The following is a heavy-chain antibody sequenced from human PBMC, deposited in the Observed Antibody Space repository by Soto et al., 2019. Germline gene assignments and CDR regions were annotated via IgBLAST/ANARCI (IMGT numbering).Heavy chain of an antibody. Sequence: QLQLQESGPGLVKPSETLSLTCTVSGGSISSSSYYWGWIRQPPGKGLEWIGSIYYSGSTYYNPSLQSRVTISVDTSKTQCSLQLGSVPAADPAVYYCASRGSGSHSDYWGQGTLVTVSP. CDR3: ASRGSGSHSDY. V-gene: IGHV4-39*01. J-gene: IGHJ4*02. CDR2: IYYSGST. D-gene: IGHD3-10*01. CDR1: GGSISSSSYY.